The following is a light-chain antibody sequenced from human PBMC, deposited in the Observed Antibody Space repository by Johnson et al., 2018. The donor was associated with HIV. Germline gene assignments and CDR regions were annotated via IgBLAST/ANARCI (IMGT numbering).Light chain of an antibody. J-gene: IGLJ1*01. V-gene: IGLV1-51*02. CDR3: GTWDSSLSGGAVF. CDR2: ENN. Sequence: QSVLTQPPSVSAAPGQKVTISCSGSSSNIGNNYVSWYQQLPGTAPKLLIYENNKRPSGIPDRFSGSKSGTSATLGITGLQTGDEADYYCGTWDSSLSGGAVFFSTGPKCAVL. CDR1: SSNIGNNY.